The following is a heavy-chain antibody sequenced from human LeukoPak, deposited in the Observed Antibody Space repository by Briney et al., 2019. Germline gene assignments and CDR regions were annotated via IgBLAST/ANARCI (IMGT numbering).Heavy chain of an antibody. CDR1: GFTFSSYA. V-gene: IGHV3-23*01. CDR3: AKGDYYYDSSGYYY. D-gene: IGHD3-22*01. Sequence: PGGSLRLSCAASGFTFSSYAMSWVRQAPGKGLEWVSAISGSGGSTYYADSVKGRFTISRDNSKNTLYLQMNSLRAEDTAVYYCAKGDYYYDSSGYYYWGQGTLVTVSS. J-gene: IGHJ4*02. CDR2: ISGSGGST.